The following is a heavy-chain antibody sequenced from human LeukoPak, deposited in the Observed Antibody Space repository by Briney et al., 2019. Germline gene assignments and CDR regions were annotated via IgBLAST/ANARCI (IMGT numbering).Heavy chain of an antibody. CDR3: ARDQSPFRLIAAYPDY. CDR1: GYTFISYS. J-gene: IGHJ4*02. Sequence: ASVNVSCKASGYTFISYSMHWVRQAPGQGLEWMGVIKTKDDSTTYAQKFQGRVTMTSDTSTNTVYMELSSLRSEDTAVYYCARDQSPFRLIAAYPDYWGLGTLVTVSS. CDR2: IKTKDDST. V-gene: IGHV1-46*01. D-gene: IGHD6-13*01.